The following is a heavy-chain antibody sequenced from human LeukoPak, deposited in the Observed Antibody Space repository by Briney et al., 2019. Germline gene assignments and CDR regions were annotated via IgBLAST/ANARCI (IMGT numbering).Heavy chain of an antibody. J-gene: IGHJ6*03. CDR3: ATDRLSGGYYMDV. Sequence: PSETLSLTCTVSGGSITSHFWSWIRQPPGKGLEWIGYIYHSGTTNYNPSLKSRVTMSTDTSNNQVSLRLTSVTAADTAVYYCATDRLSGGYYMDVWGKGTPVTVSS. CDR1: GGSITSHF. D-gene: IGHD3-10*01. V-gene: IGHV4-59*11. CDR2: IYHSGTT.